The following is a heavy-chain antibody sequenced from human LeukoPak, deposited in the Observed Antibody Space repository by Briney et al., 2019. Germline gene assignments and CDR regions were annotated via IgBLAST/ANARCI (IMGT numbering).Heavy chain of an antibody. D-gene: IGHD1-26*01. CDR3: AKDRTVGASYWYFDL. CDR2: IWYDGSNK. Sequence: GGSLRLSCAASGFTFSSYGMHWVRQAPGKGLEWVAVIWYDGSNKYYADSVKGRFTISRDNSKNTLFLQMNTLRAEDTAIYYCAKDRTVGASYWYFDLWGRGTLVTVSS. CDR1: GFTFSSYG. J-gene: IGHJ2*01. V-gene: IGHV3-33*06.